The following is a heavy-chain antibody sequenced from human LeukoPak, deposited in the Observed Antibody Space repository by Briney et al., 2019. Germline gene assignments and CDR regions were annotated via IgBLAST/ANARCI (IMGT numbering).Heavy chain of an antibody. Sequence: GGSLRLSCAASGFTVSSNYMSWVRQAPGKGLEWVSVIYSGGSTYYADSVKGRFTISRDNSKNTLYLQMNSLRAEDTAVYYCARLVGATTYPDYWGQEPWSPSPQ. CDR1: GFTVSSNY. J-gene: IGHJ4*01. D-gene: IGHD1-26*01. V-gene: IGHV3-53*01. CDR3: ARLVGATTYPDY. CDR2: IYSGGST.